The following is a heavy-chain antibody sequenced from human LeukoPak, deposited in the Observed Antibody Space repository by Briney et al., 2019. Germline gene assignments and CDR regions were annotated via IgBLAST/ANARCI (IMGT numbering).Heavy chain of an antibody. V-gene: IGHV4-39*07. CDR1: GGSISSSSYY. D-gene: IGHD4-17*01. Sequence: PSETPSLTCTVSGGSISSSSYYWGWIRQPPGKGLEWIGSIYYSGSTNYNPSLKSRVTISVDTSKNQFSLKLSSVTAADTAVYYCARDRDYGDFNWFDPWGQGTLVTVSS. CDR2: IYYSGST. J-gene: IGHJ5*02. CDR3: ARDRDYGDFNWFDP.